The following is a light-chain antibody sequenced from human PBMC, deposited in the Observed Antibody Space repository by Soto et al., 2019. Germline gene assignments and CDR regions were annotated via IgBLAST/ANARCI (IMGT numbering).Light chain of an antibody. CDR2: DVS. Sequence: QSALNQPASVSGSPGQSITISCTGTSSDVGGDRYVSWYQQHPGKAPKVMIYDVSNRPAGVSIRFSGSKSGNTASLTISGLQAEDEADYYCASNTDGYTRLFGTGTELTVL. CDR1: SSDVGGDRY. J-gene: IGLJ3*02. V-gene: IGLV2-14*01. CDR3: ASNTDGYTRL.